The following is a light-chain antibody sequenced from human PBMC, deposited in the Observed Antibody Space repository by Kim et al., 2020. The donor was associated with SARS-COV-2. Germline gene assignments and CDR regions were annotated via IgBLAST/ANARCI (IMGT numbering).Light chain of an antibody. CDR3: QQSYTLPLT. V-gene: IGKV1-39*01. CDR2: GAS. J-gene: IGKJ4*01. CDR1: QSISSY. Sequence: DIQMTQSPSSLSASVGDRVTITCRASQSISSYLNWYQQKPGKAPNLLIYGASSLQSGVPSRFSGSGSGTDFTLTISSLQPADFAAYYCQQSYTLPLTFGGGTKVEIK.